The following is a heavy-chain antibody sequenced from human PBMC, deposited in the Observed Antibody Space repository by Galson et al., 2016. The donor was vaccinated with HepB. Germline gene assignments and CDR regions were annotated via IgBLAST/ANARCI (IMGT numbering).Heavy chain of an antibody. CDR3: ASGYCSGGSCYFDS. V-gene: IGHV4-31*03. Sequence: LSLTCSVSRGSISSDGYYWSWIRQHPGKGLEWIGYIYCSGSTYYTPSLKSRVTISADTSTNEFSLKLSSVTAADTAVYYCASGYCSGGSCYFDSWGQGTLVTVSS. D-gene: IGHD2-15*01. CDR2: IYCSGST. J-gene: IGHJ4*02. CDR1: RGSISSDGYY.